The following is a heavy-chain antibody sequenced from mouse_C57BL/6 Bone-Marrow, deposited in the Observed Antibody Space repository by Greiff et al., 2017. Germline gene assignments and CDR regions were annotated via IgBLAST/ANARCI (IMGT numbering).Heavy chain of an antibody. J-gene: IGHJ1*03. Sequence: EVKLMESGGGLVKPGGSLKLSCAASGFTFSVYGMHWVRQAPEKGLEWVAYISSGSSTIYYADTVKGRFTIARDNAKNTLFLQMTSLRSEDTAMYYCARWLLRWYFDVWGTGTTVTVSS. V-gene: IGHV5-17*01. CDR1: GFTFSVYG. CDR2: ISSGSSTI. D-gene: IGHD2-3*01. CDR3: ARWLLRWYFDV.